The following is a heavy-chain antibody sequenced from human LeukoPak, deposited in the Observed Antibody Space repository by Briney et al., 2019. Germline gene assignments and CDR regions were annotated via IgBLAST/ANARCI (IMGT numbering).Heavy chain of an antibody. V-gene: IGHV4-61*01. Sequence: SETLSLTCTVSGFSISSGYHWGWIRQPPGKGLEWIGYIYYSGSTNYNPSLKSRVTISVDTSKNQFSLKLSSVTAADTAVYYCARSPRGTVTYLPLDYWGQGTLVTVSS. D-gene: IGHD4-11*01. CDR3: ARSPRGTVTYLPLDY. CDR1: GFSISSGYH. J-gene: IGHJ4*02. CDR2: IYYSGST.